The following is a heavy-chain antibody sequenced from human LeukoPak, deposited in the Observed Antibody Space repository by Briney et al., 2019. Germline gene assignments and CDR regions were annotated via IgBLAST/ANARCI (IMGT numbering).Heavy chain of an antibody. J-gene: IGHJ2*01. CDR1: GGSISSGGYY. D-gene: IGHD5-12*01. Sequence: KTSETLSLTCTVSGGSISSGGYYWSWIRQHPGKGLEWIGYIYYSGSTYYNPSLKSRVTISVDTSKNQFSLKLSSVTAADAAVYYCVRDHVDEPEYWYFDLWGRGTLVTVSS. CDR3: VRDHVDEPEYWYFDL. V-gene: IGHV4-31*03. CDR2: IYYSGST.